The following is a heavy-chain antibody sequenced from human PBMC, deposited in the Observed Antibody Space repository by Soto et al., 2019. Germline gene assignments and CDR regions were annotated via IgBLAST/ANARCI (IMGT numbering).Heavy chain of an antibody. CDR1: GFTFGDYY. J-gene: IGHJ4*02. D-gene: IGHD1-1*01. CDR3: ARRTSGTVDY. Sequence: EVQLMESGGDLVQPGGSLRLSCAASGFTFGDYYMHWVRQAPGKGLMWVSRLNGDGSITLYEDYVRVRFTSSRDNARNTLYLQMNSLRAEDTAVYYCARRTSGTVDYWGQGTLVTVSS. V-gene: IGHV3-74*01. CDR2: LNGDGSIT.